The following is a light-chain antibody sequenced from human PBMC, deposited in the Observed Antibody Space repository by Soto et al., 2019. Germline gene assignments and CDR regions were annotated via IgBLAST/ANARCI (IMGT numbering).Light chain of an antibody. CDR2: KVS. Sequence: QSALTQPASVSGSPGQSITISCTGTSSDVGGYNFVSWYQQHPGKAPKLMIYKVSNRTSGVSNRFSGSKSGNTASLTISGVQAEDEADYYCSSHSSSSTVVFGGGTKLTVL. J-gene: IGLJ2*01. V-gene: IGLV2-14*01. CDR3: SSHSSSSTVV. CDR1: SSDVGGYNF.